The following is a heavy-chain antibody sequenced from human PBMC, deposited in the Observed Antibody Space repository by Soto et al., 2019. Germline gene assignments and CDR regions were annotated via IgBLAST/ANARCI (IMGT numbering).Heavy chain of an antibody. Sequence: ASVKVSCKASGYTFTGLYMHWVRQAPGQGLEWMGWINPNSGDTKYAEKFQGEMTMTTDTATSTAYMDLRSLRSDDTAVYYCARDGERDTGLNFYYYLHGMDAWGQGTRVTVSS. D-gene: IGHD1-1*01. J-gene: IGHJ6*02. CDR1: GYTFTGLY. CDR2: INPNSGDT. CDR3: ARDGERDTGLNFYYYLHGMDA. V-gene: IGHV1-2*02.